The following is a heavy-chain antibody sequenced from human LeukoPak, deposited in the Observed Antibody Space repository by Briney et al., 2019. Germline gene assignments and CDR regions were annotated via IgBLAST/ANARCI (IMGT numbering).Heavy chain of an antibody. J-gene: IGHJ4*02. CDR3: AKGRAGMVRGVCDY. CDR1: GFTFSNYA. Sequence: GRSLRLSCAASGFTFSNYANHWVRQAPGKGLEWVAFIRNDGSIRYYADSLKGRFTISRDNSKNTLYLQMSSLRVDDTAVYYCAKGRAGMVRGVCDYWGQGTLVTVSS. V-gene: IGHV3-30*02. D-gene: IGHD3-10*01. CDR2: IRNDGSIR.